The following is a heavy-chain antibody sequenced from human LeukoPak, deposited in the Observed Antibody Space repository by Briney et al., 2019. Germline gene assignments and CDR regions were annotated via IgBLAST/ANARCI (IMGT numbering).Heavy chain of an antibody. J-gene: IGHJ4*02. CDR3: ARDIAAAGTVVY. D-gene: IGHD6-13*01. Sequence: ASVKVSCKASGYTFSGYYIHWVRQAPGQGLEWMGWINPNSGGTNYAQKFQGWVTMTRDTSISTAYMELSRLRSDDTAVYYCARDIAAAGTVVYWGQGTLVTVSS. CDR1: GYTFSGYY. V-gene: IGHV1-2*04. CDR2: INPNSGGT.